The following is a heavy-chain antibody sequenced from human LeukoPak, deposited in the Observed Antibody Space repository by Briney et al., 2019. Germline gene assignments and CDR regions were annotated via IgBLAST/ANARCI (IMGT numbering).Heavy chain of an antibody. V-gene: IGHV4-39*07. CDR3: ARPHLSCSSATCYTGYFDY. CDR1: GGSVSSSSSY. D-gene: IGHD2-2*02. CDR2: IYYIGTT. J-gene: IGHJ4*02. Sequence: SETLSLTCTVSGGSVSSSSSYWGWIRQPPGKGLEWIGSIYYIGTTYYNPSLKSRVTISVDSSKNQFSLDLSSVTAADTAVYYCARPHLSCSSATCYTGYFDYWGQGTLVTVSS.